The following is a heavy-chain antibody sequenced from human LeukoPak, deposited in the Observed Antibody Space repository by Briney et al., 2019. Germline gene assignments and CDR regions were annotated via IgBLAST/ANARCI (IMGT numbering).Heavy chain of an antibody. CDR3: AKTMYSSSSGGIDY. CDR1: GVTLSRYT. D-gene: IGHD6-6*01. V-gene: IGHV3-23*01. CDR2: ISGSGGST. J-gene: IGHJ4*02. Sequence: PGGSLRLSCAASGVTLSRYTMSWGRQAPGKGVEWGSAISGSGGSTYYADSVRGGFTISRDPTTNTLYLQMISLRAARPDVSYRAKTMYSSSSGGIDYWGQGTLVTVSS.